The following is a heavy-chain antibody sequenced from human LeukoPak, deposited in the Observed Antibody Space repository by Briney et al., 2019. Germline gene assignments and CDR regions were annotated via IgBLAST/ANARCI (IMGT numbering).Heavy chain of an antibody. CDR3: ARGGYVWGSYRQSGAFDI. J-gene: IGHJ3*02. CDR2: IIPIFGTA. D-gene: IGHD3-16*02. CDR1: GYTFTSYY. V-gene: IGHV1-69*05. Sequence: SVKVSCKASGYTFTSYYMNWVRQAPGQGLEWMGGIIPIFGTANYAQKFQGRVTITTDESTSTAYMELSRLRSDDTAVYYCARGGYVWGSYRQSGAFDIWGQGTMVTVSS.